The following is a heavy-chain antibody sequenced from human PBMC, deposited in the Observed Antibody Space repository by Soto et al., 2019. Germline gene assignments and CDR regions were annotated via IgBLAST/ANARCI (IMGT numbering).Heavy chain of an antibody. CDR1: GFTFSSYA. V-gene: IGHV3-30-3*01. CDR3: ARFAVRGVIITNYGMDV. Sequence: GSLRLSCAASGFTFSSYAMHWVRQAPGKGLEWVAVISYDGSNKYYADSVKGRFTISRDNSKNTLYLQMNSLRAEDTAVYYCARFAVRGVIITNYGMDVWGQGTTVTVS. D-gene: IGHD3-10*01. CDR2: ISYDGSNK. J-gene: IGHJ6*02.